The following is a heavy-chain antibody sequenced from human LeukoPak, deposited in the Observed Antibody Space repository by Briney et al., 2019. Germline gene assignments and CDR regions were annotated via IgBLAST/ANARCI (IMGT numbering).Heavy chain of an antibody. D-gene: IGHD3-10*01. Sequence: SETLSLTCTVSGGSISSYYWSWIRQPPGKRLEWIGYIYYSGSTNYNPSLKSQVTISVDTSKNQFSLKLSSVTAADTAMYYCARSDYHNSGSHTVFDAFDIWGQGTRVTVSS. CDR3: ARSDYHNSGSHTVFDAFDI. CDR2: IYYSGST. J-gene: IGHJ3*02. V-gene: IGHV4-59*12. CDR1: GGSISSYY.